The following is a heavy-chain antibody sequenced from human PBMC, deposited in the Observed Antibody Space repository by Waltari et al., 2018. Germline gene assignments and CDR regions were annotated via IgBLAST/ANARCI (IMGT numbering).Heavy chain of an antibody. D-gene: IGHD2-21*01. V-gene: IGHV3-9*01. J-gene: IGHJ4*02. CDR3: AKSPLLVVIAHLFDY. CDR2: ISGNRCRI. CDR1: GFTFDDYA. Sequence: EVQLVESGGGLVQPGRSLRLSCAASGFTFDDYAMHWVRQAPGKGLEWVSGISGNRCRIGYAYSVKCRFTISRDNAKNSLYLQMNSLRAEDTALYYCAKSPLLVVIAHLFDYWGQGTLVTVSS.